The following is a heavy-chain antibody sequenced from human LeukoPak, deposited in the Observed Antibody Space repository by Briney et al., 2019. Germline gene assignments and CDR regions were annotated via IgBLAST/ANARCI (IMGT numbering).Heavy chain of an antibody. CDR2: IYYYGST. CDR3: AREVPDYGGNSLLD. V-gene: IGHV4-39*07. Sequence: KPSETLSLTCTVSGGSISSSSYYWGWIRQPPGKGLEWIGSIYYYGSTYYNPSLKSRVTISVDTSKNQFSLKLSSVTAADTAVYYCAREVPDYGGNSLLDWGQGTLVTVSS. CDR1: GGSISSSSYY. D-gene: IGHD4-23*01. J-gene: IGHJ4*02.